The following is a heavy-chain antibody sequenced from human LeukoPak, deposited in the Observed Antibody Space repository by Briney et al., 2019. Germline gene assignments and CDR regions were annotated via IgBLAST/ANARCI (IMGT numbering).Heavy chain of an antibody. Sequence: PGGSLRLSCAGSGFSFSDGWMGWVRQAPGKGLEWVGRIKSKVDGGTTDYAAPVKGRFTISRDDSQNKLFLQMNSLEIGDTAVYYCAVERGGCSAVTCYASNHWGQGTLVTVSS. CDR3: AVERGGCSAVTCYASNH. V-gene: IGHV3-15*01. CDR1: GFSFSDGW. J-gene: IGHJ5*02. D-gene: IGHD2-15*01. CDR2: IKSKVDGGTT.